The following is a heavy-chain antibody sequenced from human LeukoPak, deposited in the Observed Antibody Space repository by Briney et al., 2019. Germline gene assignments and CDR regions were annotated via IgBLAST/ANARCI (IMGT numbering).Heavy chain of an antibody. V-gene: IGHV5-51*01. D-gene: IGHD2-15*01. Sequence: GESLKISCKGSGYSFTSYWIGWVRQMPGKGLEWMGIIYPGDSDTRYSPSFQGQVTISADKSISTAYLQWSSLKASDTAMYYCARFGYCSGGSCQAYYFDYWGQGTLVTVSS. J-gene: IGHJ4*02. CDR3: ARFGYCSGGSCQAYYFDY. CDR1: GYSFTSYW. CDR2: IYPGDSDT.